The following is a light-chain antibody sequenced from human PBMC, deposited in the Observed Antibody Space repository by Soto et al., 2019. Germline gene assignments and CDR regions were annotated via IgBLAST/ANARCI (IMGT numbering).Light chain of an antibody. J-gene: IGKJ1*01. CDR1: QSVGSS. Sequence: EIVLTQSPATLSLSPGERVTLSCRASQSVGSSLAWYQHKLGQAPRLLIYDASNRATGIPARFSGSGSGTDFTLTISSLEPEDFAVYYCQQRSKWPLTFGQGTKVDIK. V-gene: IGKV3-11*01. CDR2: DAS. CDR3: QQRSKWPLT.